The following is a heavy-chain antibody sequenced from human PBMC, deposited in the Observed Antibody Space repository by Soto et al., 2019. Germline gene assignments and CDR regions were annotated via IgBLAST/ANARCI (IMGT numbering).Heavy chain of an antibody. V-gene: IGHV4-39*01. CDR3: ARHMRLNGMDV. CDR1: GGSISSSSYY. Sequence: QLQLQESGPGLVKPSETLSLTCTVSGGSISSSSYYWGWIRQPPGKGLEWIGSIYYSGSTYYNPSLKSRVTISVDTSKNQFSLKLSSVTAADPAVYYCARHMRLNGMDVWGQGTTVTVSS. J-gene: IGHJ6*02. CDR2: IYYSGST. D-gene: IGHD3-16*01.